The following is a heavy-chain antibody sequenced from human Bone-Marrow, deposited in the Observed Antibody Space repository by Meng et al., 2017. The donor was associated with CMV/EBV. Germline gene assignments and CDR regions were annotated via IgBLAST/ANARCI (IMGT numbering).Heavy chain of an antibody. Sequence: GGSLRLSCAASGFTFSSYAMSWVRQAPGKGLEWVSAISGSGGSTYYADSVKGRFTISRDNSKSMLHLQMNSLRAEDTAVYYCARDPGYCTSTSCYANGGRIDYWGQGTLVTVSS. V-gene: IGHV3-23*01. D-gene: IGHD2-2*01. CDR3: ARDPGYCTSTSCYANGGRIDY. CDR2: ISGSGGST. J-gene: IGHJ4*02. CDR1: GFTFSSYA.